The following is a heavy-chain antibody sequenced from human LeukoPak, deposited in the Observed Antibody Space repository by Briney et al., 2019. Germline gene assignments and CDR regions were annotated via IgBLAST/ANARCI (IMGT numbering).Heavy chain of an antibody. Sequence: GGSLRLSCAASGSSFNAYWMAWVRQAPGTGLEWVANINPAGSQTFHVDSVKDRFSISRHHAKHLVYLQMNSLRSEDTAVYYCATFGLVTALDLWGQGTLVTVSS. V-gene: IGHV3-7*01. CDR1: GSSFNAYW. D-gene: IGHD2-21*02. J-gene: IGHJ4*02. CDR3: ATFGLVTALDL. CDR2: INPAGSQT.